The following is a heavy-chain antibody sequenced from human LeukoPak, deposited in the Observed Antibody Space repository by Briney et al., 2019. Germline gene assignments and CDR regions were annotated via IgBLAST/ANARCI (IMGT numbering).Heavy chain of an antibody. CDR2: IYTSGST. V-gene: IGHV4-4*07. Sequence: PSETLSLTRTVSGGSISNYYWNWIRQPAGKGLEWIGRIYTSGSTNYNPSLKSRVTISVDTFKNQFSLKLSSVTAADTAVYYCAANWNYDYWGQGTLVTVSS. J-gene: IGHJ4*02. CDR3: AANWNYDY. CDR1: GGSISNYY. D-gene: IGHD1-7*01.